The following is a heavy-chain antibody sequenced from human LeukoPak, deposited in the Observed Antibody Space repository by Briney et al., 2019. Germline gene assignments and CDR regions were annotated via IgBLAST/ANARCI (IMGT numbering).Heavy chain of an antibody. CDR1: GFTFSSYA. Sequence: GGSLRLSCAASGFTFSSYAMSWVRQAPGKGLEWVSAISGSGGSPYYADSVKGRFTISRDNSKNTLYLQMNSLRAEDTAVYYCAKDRDILTATDYWGQGTLVTVSS. CDR3: AKDRDILTATDY. D-gene: IGHD3-9*01. CDR2: ISGSGGSP. J-gene: IGHJ4*02. V-gene: IGHV3-23*01.